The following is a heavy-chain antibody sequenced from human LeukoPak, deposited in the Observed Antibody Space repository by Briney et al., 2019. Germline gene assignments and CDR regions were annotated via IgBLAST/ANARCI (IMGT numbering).Heavy chain of an antibody. CDR3: ARDTYSSGWSNYFDY. D-gene: IGHD6-19*01. CDR2: IGSNGGST. J-gene: IGHJ4*02. CDR1: GFTFSSYA. Sequence: GGSLRLSCAASGFTFSSYAMHWVRQAPGKGLEYDSAIGSNGGSTYYANSVKGRFTISRDNSKNTLYLQMGSLRAEDMAVYCCARDTYSSGWSNYFDYWGQGTLVTVSS. V-gene: IGHV3-64*01.